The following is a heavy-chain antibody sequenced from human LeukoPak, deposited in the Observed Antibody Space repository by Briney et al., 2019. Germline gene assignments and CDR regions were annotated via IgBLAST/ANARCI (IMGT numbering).Heavy chain of an antibody. J-gene: IGHJ4*02. CDR2: INWDGGST. Sequence: GGSLRLSCAASGFTFDDYGMTWVRQAPGQGLELVSGINWDGGSTGYADSVKGRFTISRDDAKNLLYLDMNSLRAEDTAVYYCARGHAAVTRHFDFWGQGTLVTVSS. D-gene: IGHD4-17*01. CDR1: GFTFDDYG. V-gene: IGHV3-20*04. CDR3: ARGHAAVTRHFDF.